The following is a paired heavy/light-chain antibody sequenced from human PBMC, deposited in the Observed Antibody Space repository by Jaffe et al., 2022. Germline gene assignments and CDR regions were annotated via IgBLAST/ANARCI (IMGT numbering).Light chain of an antibody. Sequence: DIVMTQSPDSLAVSLGERATINCKSSQSILYSSNNKNYLAWYQQKPGQPPKLLIYWTSTRESGVPDRFSGSGSGTDFTLTISNLQAEDVAVYYCQQYYSTPLTFGGGTKVEIK. V-gene: IGKV4-1*01. CDR1: QSILYSSNNKNY. CDR3: QQYYSTPLT. J-gene: IGKJ4*01. CDR2: WTS.
Heavy chain of an antibody. D-gene: IGHD6-13*01. J-gene: IGHJ3*02. V-gene: IGHV1-18*01. CDR3: ARGIGSKQQLAHDAFDI. CDR1: GYTFTSYG. Sequence: QVQLVQSGAEVKKPGASVKVSCKSSGYTFTSYGISWVRQAPGQGLEWMGWISTYNTNTNSAQKVQGRVTMTTDTSTSTAYMELRSLRSDDTAVYFCARGIGSKQQLAHDAFDIWGQGTMVTVSS. CDR2: ISTYNTNT.